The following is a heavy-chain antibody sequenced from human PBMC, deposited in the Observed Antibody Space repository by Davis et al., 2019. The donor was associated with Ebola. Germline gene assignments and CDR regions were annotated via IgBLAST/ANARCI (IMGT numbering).Heavy chain of an antibody. D-gene: IGHD1-26*01. Sequence: GESLKISCAASGFMFSSFAMHWVRQAPGRGLDFVSGINDNGGTTHYADSVKGRFTISRDDSRSTVYLQMSSLTVEDTALYYCVKDRRGSYAFDIWGQGTMVTVSS. CDR2: INDNGGTT. V-gene: IGHV3-64D*06. J-gene: IGHJ3*02. CDR3: VKDRRGSYAFDI. CDR1: GFMFSSFA.